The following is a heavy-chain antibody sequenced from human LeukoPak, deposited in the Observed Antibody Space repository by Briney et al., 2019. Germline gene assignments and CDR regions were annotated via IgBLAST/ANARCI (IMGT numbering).Heavy chain of an antibody. CDR3: ARRGMTTANSR. CDR1: GFTFSSYA. Sequence: GSLRLSCAASGFTFSSYAMSWVRQPPGKGLEWIGEINHSGSTNYNPSLKSRVTISVDTSKNQFSLKLSSVTAADTAVYYCARRGMTTANSRWGQGTLVTVSS. CDR2: INHSGST. D-gene: IGHD4-17*01. J-gene: IGHJ4*02. V-gene: IGHV4-34*01.